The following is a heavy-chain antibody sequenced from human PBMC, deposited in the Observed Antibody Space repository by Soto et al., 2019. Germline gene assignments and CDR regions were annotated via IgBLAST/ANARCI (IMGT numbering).Heavy chain of an antibody. CDR3: ARAYYDILTGYRDAFDI. D-gene: IGHD3-9*01. CDR2: IYHSGST. Sequence: QLQLPESGSGLVKPSQTLSLTCSVSGGSISSGGYSWSWIRQPPGKGLEWIGYIYHSGSTYYNPSLKRRVTISVDMSKNQFSRKLSSVTAADTAVHYCARAYYDILTGYRDAFDIWGQGTMVTVSS. J-gene: IGHJ3*02. V-gene: IGHV4-30-2*01. CDR1: GGSISSGGYS.